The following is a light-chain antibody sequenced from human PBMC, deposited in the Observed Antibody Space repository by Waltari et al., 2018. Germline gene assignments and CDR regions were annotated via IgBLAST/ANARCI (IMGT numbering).Light chain of an antibody. Sequence: QSALTQTATVSGSPGQSITISCTGTSSDVGTYNLVSWYQQHPGKAPTLIIYDVNKRLSGVSNRFSGSKSGNTASLTISGLQAADEADYYCCSYAGSAISVFGGGTKVTVL. V-gene: IGLV2-23*02. J-gene: IGLJ3*02. CDR1: SSDVGTYNL. CDR3: CSYAGSAISV. CDR2: DVN.